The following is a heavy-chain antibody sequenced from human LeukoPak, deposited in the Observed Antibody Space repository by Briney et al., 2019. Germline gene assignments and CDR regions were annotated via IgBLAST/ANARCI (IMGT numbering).Heavy chain of an antibody. J-gene: IGHJ4*02. Sequence: GRSLRLSCAASGFTFSDYYMSWIRQAPGKGLEWVSYISSIGSTIYYADSVKGRFTISRDNAKSSLYLQMNSPRAEDTAVYYCARSVGNYGDYLDYWGQGTLVTVSS. CDR2: ISSIGSTI. V-gene: IGHV3-11*01. D-gene: IGHD4-17*01. CDR3: ARSVGNYGDYLDY. CDR1: GFTFSDYY.